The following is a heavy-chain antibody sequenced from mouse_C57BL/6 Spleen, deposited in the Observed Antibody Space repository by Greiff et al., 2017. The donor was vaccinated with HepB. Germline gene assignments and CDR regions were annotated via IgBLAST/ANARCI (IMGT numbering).Heavy chain of an antibody. J-gene: IGHJ3*01. V-gene: IGHV1-59*01. D-gene: IGHD4-1*02. CDR1: GYTFTSYW. CDR2: IDPSDSYT. Sequence: QVHVKQPGAELVRPGTSVKLSCKASGYTFTSYWMHWVKQRPGQGLEWIGVIDPSDSYTNYNQKFKGKATLTVDTSSSTAYMQLSSLTSEDSAVYYCAGQLGRGFAYWGQGTLVTVSA. CDR3: AGQLGRGFAY.